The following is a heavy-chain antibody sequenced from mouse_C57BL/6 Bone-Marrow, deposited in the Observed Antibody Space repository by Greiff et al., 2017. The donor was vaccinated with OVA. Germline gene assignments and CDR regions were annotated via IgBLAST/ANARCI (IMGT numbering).Heavy chain of an antibody. CDR1: GFSFTTYA. J-gene: IGHJ3*01. CDR2: IRTKSNNSAT. CDR3: VRHGYYGSSAWFAY. D-gene: IGHD1-1*01. Sequence: DVKLVESGGGLVQPKGSLKLSCAASGFSFTTYAMNWVRQAPGQGLEWVARIRTKSNNSATYYADTVKARFTISRDDSESMVYMQLNNLKTEDTAMYYCVRHGYYGSSAWFAYWGQGTPVTVSA. V-gene: IGHV10-1*01.